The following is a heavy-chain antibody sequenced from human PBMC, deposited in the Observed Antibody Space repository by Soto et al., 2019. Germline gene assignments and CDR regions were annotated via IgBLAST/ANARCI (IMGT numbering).Heavy chain of an antibody. CDR1: GYSFTSHG. CDR2: ISAYNGHT. CDR3: TRVGYGDYGRY. Sequence: QVQLVQSGAEVKKPGASVKVSCKASGYSFTSHGIDWVRQAPGQGLEWMGWISAYNGHTDYAQRLDGRVTMITDTSTSTATMELRSLRSDDTAVNYCTRVGYGDYGRYWCQGTLVTVSS. V-gene: IGHV1-18*01. D-gene: IGHD4-17*01. J-gene: IGHJ4*02.